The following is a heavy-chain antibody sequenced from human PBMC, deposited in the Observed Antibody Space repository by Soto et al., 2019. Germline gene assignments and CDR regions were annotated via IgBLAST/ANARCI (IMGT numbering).Heavy chain of an antibody. J-gene: IGHJ4*02. D-gene: IGHD4-17*01. CDR3: ASLYGDYLNYFDY. CDR1: GFNFSSSA. CDR2: ISGSGGST. Sequence: GGSLRLSCPASGFNFSSSAMSWFRQSPGKGLEWVSAISGSGGSTYYADSVKGRFTISRDNSKNTLYLQMNSLRAEDTAVYYCASLYGDYLNYFDYWGQGTLVTVSS. V-gene: IGHV3-23*01.